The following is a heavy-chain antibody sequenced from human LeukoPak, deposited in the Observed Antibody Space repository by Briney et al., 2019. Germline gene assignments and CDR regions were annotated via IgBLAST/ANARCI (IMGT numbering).Heavy chain of an antibody. D-gene: IGHD3-22*01. CDR2: ISGSGVST. J-gene: IGHJ4*02. V-gene: IGHV3-23*01. CDR1: GFTFDDYA. CDR3: AKSGSGSGYFYYFDY. Sequence: GGSLRLSCAAYGFTFDDYAMHWVRQAPGKGLEWVSPISGSGVSTYYADSVKGRFTISRDNSKNTLYLQMNSLRAEDTAVYYCAKSGSGSGYFYYFDYWGQGTLVTVSS.